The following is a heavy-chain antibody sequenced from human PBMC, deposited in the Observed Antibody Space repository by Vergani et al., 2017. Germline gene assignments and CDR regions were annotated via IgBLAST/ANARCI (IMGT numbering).Heavy chain of an antibody. Sequence: QVQLVESGGGVVQPGGSLRLSCIASGFTFRIYGMHWVRQAPGKGLEWVAFIRYDGTKRFYGDSVKGRFTISRDYSQTTVFLQMNSLRADDSAVYYCTKAGQYDSDNFHDSWGQGALVTVAS. CDR3: TKAGQYDSDNFHDS. D-gene: IGHD3-22*01. V-gene: IGHV3-30*02. CDR2: IRYDGTKR. J-gene: IGHJ1*01. CDR1: GFTFRIYG.